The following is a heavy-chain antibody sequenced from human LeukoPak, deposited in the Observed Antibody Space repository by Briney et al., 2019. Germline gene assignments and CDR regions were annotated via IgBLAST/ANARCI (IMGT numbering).Heavy chain of an antibody. D-gene: IGHD2-8*01. Sequence: SETLSLTCTVSGASISSTSFYWGWIRQPPGRGLEWIGSIYYSGSTYYNPSLMSRVTISVDTSKNQFSLKLSSVTAADTAVYYCARGYCTNGVCSSDYFDYWGQGTLVTVSS. CDR1: GASISSTSFY. CDR3: ARGYCTNGVCSSDYFDY. V-gene: IGHV4-39*07. CDR2: IYYSGST. J-gene: IGHJ4*02.